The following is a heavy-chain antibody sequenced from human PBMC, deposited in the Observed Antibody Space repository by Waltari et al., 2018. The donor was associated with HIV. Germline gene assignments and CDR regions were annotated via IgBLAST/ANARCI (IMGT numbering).Heavy chain of an antibody. CDR2: IIPSFGST. V-gene: IGHV1-69*12. CDR1: GDTFTNYA. CDR3: ARFNDDYFLEPYYFDY. Sequence: QVQLVQSGAEVKKPGSSVKVSCKTSGDTFTNYAISWVRQAPGQGLEWMGGIIPSFGSTNYAQKFQGRITITADESTTTAYLELSSLRSEDTAVYFCARFNDDYFLEPYYFDYWGQGSMVTVSS. J-gene: IGHJ4*02. D-gene: IGHD4-17*01.